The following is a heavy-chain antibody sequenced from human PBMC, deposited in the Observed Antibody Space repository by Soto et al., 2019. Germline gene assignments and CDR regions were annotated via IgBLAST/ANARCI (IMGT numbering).Heavy chain of an antibody. V-gene: IGHV3-74*01. CDR2: INSDGSST. J-gene: IGHJ4*02. D-gene: IGHD1-7*01. CDR3: AAGHNWNYIPGH. Sequence: GGSLRLSCAASGFTFSSYWMHWVRQAPGKGLVWVSRINSDGSSTSYADSVKGRFTISRDNAKNTLYLQMNSLRAEDTAVYYCAAGHNWNYIPGHWGQGTLVTVSS. CDR1: GFTFSSYW.